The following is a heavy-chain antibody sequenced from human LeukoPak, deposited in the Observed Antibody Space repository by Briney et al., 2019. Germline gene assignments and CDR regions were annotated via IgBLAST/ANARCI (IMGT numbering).Heavy chain of an antibody. D-gene: IGHD3-3*01. Sequence: GGSLRLSCAASGFTFSDYYMSWIRQAPGKGLEWVSYISSSGSTIYCADSVKGRFTISRDNAKNSLYLQMNSLRAEDTAVYYCAREEGRITIFGVVLHDAFDIWGQGTMVTVSS. CDR2: ISSSGSTI. CDR1: GFTFSDYY. J-gene: IGHJ3*02. V-gene: IGHV3-11*04. CDR3: AREEGRITIFGVVLHDAFDI.